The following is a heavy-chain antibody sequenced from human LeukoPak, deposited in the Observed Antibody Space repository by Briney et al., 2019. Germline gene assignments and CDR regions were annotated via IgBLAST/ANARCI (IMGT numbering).Heavy chain of an antibody. Sequence: GESLQISCKASGYSFTTHWIGWVRQMPGKGLEWMGIIYPGDSDTRYSPSFQGQVTISADKSISTAYLQWSSLKASDTAMYYCARQSVDSGSYWGFPDAFDIWGQGTMVTVSS. CDR3: ARQSVDSGSYWGFPDAFDI. J-gene: IGHJ3*02. V-gene: IGHV5-51*01. CDR2: IYPGDSDT. CDR1: GYSFTTHW. D-gene: IGHD1-26*01.